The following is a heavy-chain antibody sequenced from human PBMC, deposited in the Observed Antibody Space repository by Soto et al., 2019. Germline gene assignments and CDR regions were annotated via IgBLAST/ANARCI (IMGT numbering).Heavy chain of an antibody. CDR2: INHSGST. Sequence: QVQLQQWGAGLLKPSETLSLTCAVYGGSFSGYYWGWIRQPPGKGLEWIGEINHSGSTNYNPSLKSRVTISVDTSKNQFSLKLSSVTAADTAVYYCARGYGRGSYDFWSGYYFDWFDPWGQGTLVTVSS. CDR1: GGSFSGYY. J-gene: IGHJ5*02. V-gene: IGHV4-34*01. D-gene: IGHD3-3*01. CDR3: ARGYGRGSYDFWSGYYFDWFDP.